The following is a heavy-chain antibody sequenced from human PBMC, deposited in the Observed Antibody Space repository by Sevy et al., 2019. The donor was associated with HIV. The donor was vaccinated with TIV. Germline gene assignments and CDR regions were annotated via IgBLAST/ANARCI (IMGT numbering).Heavy chain of an antibody. D-gene: IGHD2-15*01. J-gene: IGHJ3*02. V-gene: IGHV4-34*01. Sequence: SETLSLTCAVYGGSFSGYYWSWIRQPPGKGLEWIGEINHSGGTNYNPSLKSRVTISVDTSKNQFSLKLNSVAAADTAVYYCARHCAGSSCSHAFDIWGQGIMVTVSS. CDR3: ARHCAGSSCSHAFDI. CDR1: GGSFSGYY. CDR2: INHSGGT.